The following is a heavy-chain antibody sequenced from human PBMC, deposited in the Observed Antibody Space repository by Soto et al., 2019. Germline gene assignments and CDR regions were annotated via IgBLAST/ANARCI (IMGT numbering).Heavy chain of an antibody. CDR2: ISHDGSKK. Sequence: PGGSLRLSCAASGFTFSTHGMHWVRQAPGKGPEWVAVISHDGSKKYYVESVEGRFSISRDNSKSIVHLQMNNVRTEDPAVYYCAKDTGPSYDFWSGQRSFDPWGQGTLVTVSS. V-gene: IGHV3-30*18. D-gene: IGHD3-3*01. J-gene: IGHJ5*02. CDR3: AKDTGPSYDFWSGQRSFDP. CDR1: GFTFSTHG.